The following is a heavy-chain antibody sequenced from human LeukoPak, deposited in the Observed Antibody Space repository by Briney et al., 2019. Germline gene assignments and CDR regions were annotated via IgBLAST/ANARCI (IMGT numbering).Heavy chain of an antibody. V-gene: IGHV4-59*01. D-gene: IGHD4-11*01. CDR3: ARGPSVTYYYYGMDV. CDR1: GGSISSYY. CDR2: IYYSGST. Sequence: SETLSLTCTVSGGSISSYYWSWIRQPPGKGLEWIGYIYYSGSTNYNPSLKSRVTISIDTSKNQFSLKLSSVTAADTAVYYCARGPSVTYYYYGMDVWGQGTLVTVSS. J-gene: IGHJ6*02.